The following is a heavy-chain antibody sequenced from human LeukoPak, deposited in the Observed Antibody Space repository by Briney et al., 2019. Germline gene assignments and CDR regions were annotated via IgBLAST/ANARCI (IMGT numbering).Heavy chain of an antibody. CDR3: ARSATTVVTNPGGYYGMDV. J-gene: IGHJ6*02. V-gene: IGHV4-59*01. Sequence: PSETLSFTCTVSGVSISSYYWSWIRQPPGKGLEWIGYIYYSGSTNYNPSLKSRVTISVDTSKNQFSLKLSSVTAADTAVYYCARSATTVVTNPGGYYGMDVWGQGTTVTVSS. CDR1: GVSISSYY. D-gene: IGHD4-23*01. CDR2: IYYSGST.